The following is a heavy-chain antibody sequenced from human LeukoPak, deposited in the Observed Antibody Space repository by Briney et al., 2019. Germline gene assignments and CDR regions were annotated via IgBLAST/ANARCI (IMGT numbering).Heavy chain of an antibody. CDR1: GGSISSGDYY. J-gene: IGHJ3*02. D-gene: IGHD3-16*02. Sequence: PSQTLSLTCTVSGGSISSGDYYWSWIRQPPGKGLEWIGYVYYSGSTYYNPSLKSRVTISVDTSKNQFSLKLSSVTAADTAVYYCAREGMITFGGVIVREGAFDIWGQGTMVTVSS. V-gene: IGHV4-30-4*08. CDR3: AREGMITFGGVIVREGAFDI. CDR2: VYYSGST.